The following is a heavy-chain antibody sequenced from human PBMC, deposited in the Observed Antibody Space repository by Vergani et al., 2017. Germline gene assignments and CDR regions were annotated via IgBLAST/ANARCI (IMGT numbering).Heavy chain of an antibody. V-gene: IGHV4-59*12. CDR3: ARVASKPYYYYYYMDV. Sequence: QVQLQESGPGLVKPSETLSLTCTVSGGSISSYYWSWIRQPPGKGLEWIGYIYYSGSTNYNPSLKSRVTISVDTSKNQFSLKLSSVTAADTAVYYCARVASKPYYYYYYMDVWGKGTTVTVSS. J-gene: IGHJ6*03. CDR1: GGSISSYY. CDR2: IYYSGST.